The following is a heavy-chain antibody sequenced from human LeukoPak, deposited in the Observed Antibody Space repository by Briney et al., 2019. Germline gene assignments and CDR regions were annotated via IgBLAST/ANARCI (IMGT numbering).Heavy chain of an antibody. V-gene: IGHV3-21*01. CDR2: ISTSSSYI. J-gene: IGHJ6*03. CDR1: GFTFSTYS. Sequence: GGSLRLSCAASGFTFSTYSMNWVRQAPGKGLEWVSSISTSSSYIYYADSVKGRFTISRDNAKKSVYLQMNSLRVEDTAVYYCARAYSERYGLGYYYMDVWGKGTTVTISS. CDR3: ARAYSERYGLGYYYMDV. D-gene: IGHD1-26*01.